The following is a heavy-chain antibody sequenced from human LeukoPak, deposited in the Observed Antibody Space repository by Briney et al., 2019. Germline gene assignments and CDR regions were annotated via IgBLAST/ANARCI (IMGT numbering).Heavy chain of an antibody. Sequence: SETLSLTCTVSGGSISSYYWSWIRQPPGKGLEWIGYIYYSGSTNYNPSLKSRVTISVDTSKNQFSLKLSSVTAADTAVYFCARVLTGTGDFYYYYFMDVWGKGTTVIVSS. D-gene: IGHD1-14*01. CDR1: GGSISSYY. CDR3: ARVLTGTGDFYYYYFMDV. V-gene: IGHV4-59*01. CDR2: IYYSGST. J-gene: IGHJ6*03.